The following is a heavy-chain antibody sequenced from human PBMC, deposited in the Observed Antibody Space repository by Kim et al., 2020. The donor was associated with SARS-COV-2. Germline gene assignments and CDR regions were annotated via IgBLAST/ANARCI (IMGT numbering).Heavy chain of an antibody. CDR1: GGSFSGYY. V-gene: IGHV4-34*01. CDR2: INHSGST. J-gene: IGHJ4*02. D-gene: IGHD4-4*01. Sequence: SETLSLTCAVYGGSFSGYYWSWIRQPPGKGLEWIGEINHSGSTNYNPSLKSRVTISVDTSKNQFSLKLSSVTAADTAVYYCARDQEDYSKPFDDWGQGTL. CDR3: ARDQEDYSKPFDD.